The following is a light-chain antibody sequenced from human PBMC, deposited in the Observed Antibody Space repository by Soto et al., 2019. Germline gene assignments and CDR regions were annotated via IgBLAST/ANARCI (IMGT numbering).Light chain of an antibody. V-gene: IGKV1-5*01. Sequence: GERVTINCRASQSISTWLAWYQQKPGKAPKLLIYDASSLESGVPSRISGSGSGTEFTLTISSLQPDDFASYYCQQYKSYSRTFGQGTKVDIK. J-gene: IGKJ1*01. CDR1: QSISTW. CDR3: QQYKSYSRT. CDR2: DAS.